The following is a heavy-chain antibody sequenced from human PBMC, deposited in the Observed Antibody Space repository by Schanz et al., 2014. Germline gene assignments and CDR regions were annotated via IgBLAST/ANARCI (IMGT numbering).Heavy chain of an antibody. J-gene: IGHJ4*02. CDR1: GYIFTSYS. D-gene: IGHD6-13*01. CDR3: ARDRQNIASPATGFDS. CDR2: INPSGVST. Sequence: QVHLVQSGAEVKKPGASVKVSCKASGYIFTSYSMHWVRQAPGQGLEWLGIINPSGVSTSSAQEFQGRVTMTRDTSTSTLQMELSSLRSEDTALYYCARDRQNIASPATGFDSWGQGTLVTVSS. V-gene: IGHV1-46*01.